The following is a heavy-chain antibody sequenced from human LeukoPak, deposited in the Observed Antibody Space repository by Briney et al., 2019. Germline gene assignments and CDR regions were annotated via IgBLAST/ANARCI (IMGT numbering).Heavy chain of an antibody. D-gene: IGHD3-9*01. CDR1: GLTFSTYT. CDR3: ASHYDIDY. CDR2: ISSGSSYI. V-gene: IGHV3-21*06. J-gene: IGHJ4*02. Sequence: GGSLRLSCAASGLTFSTYTMNWVRQAPGKGLGWVSSISSGSSYIYYADSMKGRFTVSRDNAKNSLYLQMNSLKAEDTAVYFCASHYDIDYWGQGTLVTVSS.